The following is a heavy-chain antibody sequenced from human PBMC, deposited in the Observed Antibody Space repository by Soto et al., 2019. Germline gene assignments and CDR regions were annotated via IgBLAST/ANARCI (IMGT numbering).Heavy chain of an antibody. V-gene: IGHV3-23*01. CDR3: AKDIQSNTYYYDSSGYPAAYYFDY. Sequence: GGSLRLSCAASGFTFSSYAMSWVRQAPGKGLEWVSAISGSGGSTYYADSVKGRFTISRDNSKNTLYLQMNSLRAEDTAVYYCAKDIQSNTYYYDSSGYPAAYYFDYWGQGTLVTAPQ. D-gene: IGHD3-22*01. CDR2: ISGSGGST. CDR1: GFTFSSYA. J-gene: IGHJ4*02.